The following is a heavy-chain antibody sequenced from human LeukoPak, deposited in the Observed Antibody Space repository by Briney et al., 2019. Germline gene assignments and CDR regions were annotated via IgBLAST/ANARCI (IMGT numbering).Heavy chain of an antibody. D-gene: IGHD1-26*01. CDR1: VGSISSSGYY. CDR2: IYYSGTT. V-gene: IGHV4-39*07. CDR3: ARGGSYLSAFDI. Sequence: SETLSLTCAVSVGSISSSGYYWGWIRQPPGKGLEWIGSIYYSGTTYYSPSLKSRVTISVDTSKNQLSLKLSSVTAADTAVYYCARGGSYLSAFDIWGQGTMVTVSS. J-gene: IGHJ3*02.